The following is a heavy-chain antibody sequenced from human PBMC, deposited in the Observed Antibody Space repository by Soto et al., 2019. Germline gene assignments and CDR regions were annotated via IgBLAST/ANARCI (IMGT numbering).Heavy chain of an antibody. D-gene: IGHD1-26*01. Sequence: QVQVVESGGGLVRPGGSLRLSCAASGFSFSASYMSWIRQAPGKGLEWISSISSASSFTNYADSVKGRFTISRDNAKDSLSLLMNSLRAEDTAVYYCARASGRDNWFDPWGQGTLVTVSS. CDR1: GFSFSASY. CDR3: ARASGRDNWFDP. V-gene: IGHV3-11*05. CDR2: ISSASSFT. J-gene: IGHJ5*02.